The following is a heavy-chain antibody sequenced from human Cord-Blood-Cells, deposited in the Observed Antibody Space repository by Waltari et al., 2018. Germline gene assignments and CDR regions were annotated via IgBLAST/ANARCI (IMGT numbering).Heavy chain of an antibody. J-gene: IGHJ4*02. Sequence: QVQLQQWGAGLLKPSETLSLTRAAYGGSFSGYYWSWIRQPPGKGLEWIGEINHSGSTNYNPSLKSRVTISVDTSKNQFSLKLSSVIAADTAVYYCARGIAVASPDYWGQGTLVTVSS. V-gene: IGHV4-34*01. CDR2: INHSGST. CDR3: ARGIAVASPDY. D-gene: IGHD6-19*01. CDR1: GGSFSGYY.